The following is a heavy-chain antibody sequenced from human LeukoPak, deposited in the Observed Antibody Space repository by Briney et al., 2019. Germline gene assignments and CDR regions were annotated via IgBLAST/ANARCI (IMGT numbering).Heavy chain of an antibody. J-gene: IGHJ4*02. CDR2: ISYDGSNK. V-gene: IGHV3-30*18. Sequence: GGSLRLSCAASGFTFSSYGMHWVRQAPGKGLEWVAVISYDGSNKYYADAVKGRFTISRDNSKNTLYLQMNSLRAEDTAVYYCAKDGLQTNYFDYWGQGTLVTVSS. CDR1: GFTFSSYG. D-gene: IGHD5-24*01. CDR3: AKDGLQTNYFDY.